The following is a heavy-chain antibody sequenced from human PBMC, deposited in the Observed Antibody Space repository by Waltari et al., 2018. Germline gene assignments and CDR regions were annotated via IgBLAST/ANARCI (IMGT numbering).Heavy chain of an antibody. CDR2: INHSGST. D-gene: IGHD3-10*01. Sequence: QVQLQQWGAGLLKPSETLSLTCAVYGGSFSGYYWSWIRQPPGKGLEWIGEINHSGSTNYNPSLKSRVTISVDTSKNQFSLKLSSVTAADTAVYYCARTEDRYGSGSYYNGWGQGTLVTVSS. CDR1: GGSFSGYY. J-gene: IGHJ4*02. V-gene: IGHV4-34*01. CDR3: ARTEDRYGSGSYYNG.